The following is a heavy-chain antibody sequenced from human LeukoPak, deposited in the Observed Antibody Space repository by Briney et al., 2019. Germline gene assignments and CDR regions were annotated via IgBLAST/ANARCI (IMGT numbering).Heavy chain of an antibody. CDR3: AGLFDYYDSSGYYPLDY. D-gene: IGHD3-22*01. CDR1: GGSISSYY. J-gene: IGHJ4*02. Sequence: PSETLSLTCTVSGGSISSYYWSWIRQPPGKGLEWIGYIYYSGSTNYNPSLKSRVTISVDTSKNQFSLKLSSVTAADTAVYYCAGLFDYYDSSGYYPLDYWGQGTLVTVSS. CDR2: IYYSGST. V-gene: IGHV4-59*01.